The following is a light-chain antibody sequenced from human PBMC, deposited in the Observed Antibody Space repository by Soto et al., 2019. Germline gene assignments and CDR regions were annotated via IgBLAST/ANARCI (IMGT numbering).Light chain of an antibody. V-gene: IGKV3-15*01. CDR3: QHYNNGPA. CDR2: GAS. CDR1: QTINNN. Sequence: ETVMTHSPATLSVSPGEGATLSCRASQTINNNLAWYQQKPGQAPRLLIYGASRRATGVPARFSGSGSRTDFALNISRLQSEDFAVYYCQHYNNGPALGQGPKVDI. J-gene: IGKJ1*01.